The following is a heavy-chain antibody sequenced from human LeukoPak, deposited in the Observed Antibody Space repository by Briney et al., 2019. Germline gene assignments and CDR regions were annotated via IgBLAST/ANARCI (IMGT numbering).Heavy chain of an antibody. CDR1: GFTFSSYW. V-gene: IGHV3-7*01. Sequence: GGSLRLSCAVSGFTFSSYWMSWVRQAPGKGLEWVANIQKDGSEKHYVASVEGRFTISRDNAENSLFLQLNSLRVGDTAVYYCVRLWDSSGFFGYWGQGALVTVSS. D-gene: IGHD3-22*01. J-gene: IGHJ4*02. CDR2: IQKDGSEK. CDR3: VRLWDSSGFFGY.